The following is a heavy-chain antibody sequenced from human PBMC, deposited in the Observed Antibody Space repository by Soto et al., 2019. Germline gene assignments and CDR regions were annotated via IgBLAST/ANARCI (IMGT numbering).Heavy chain of an antibody. V-gene: IGHV1-69*01. CDR1: GGTFSSYA. D-gene: IGHD2-2*01. J-gene: IGHJ5*02. Sequence: GXSVKVSCKASGGTFSSYAISWVRQAPVQGLEWMGGIIPIFGTANYAQKFQGRVTITADESTSTAYMELSSLRSEDTAVYYCAREGLGYCSSTSCYPRKFNWFDPWGQGTLVTVSS. CDR3: AREGLGYCSSTSCYPRKFNWFDP. CDR2: IIPIFGTA.